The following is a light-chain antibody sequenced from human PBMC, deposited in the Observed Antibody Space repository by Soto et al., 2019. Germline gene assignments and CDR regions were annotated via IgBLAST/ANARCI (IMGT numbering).Light chain of an antibody. Sequence: ETVLTQSPGTLSLSPGERATLFCRASQSVSSSYLAWYQQKPGQAPRLLIYGASSRATGIPDRFSGSGSGTDFTLTITRLEPQDFAVYYCQQHGRSPPSLTFGQGTKVEIK. CDR2: GAS. CDR3: QQHGRSPPSLT. CDR1: QSVSSSY. J-gene: IGKJ1*01. V-gene: IGKV3-20*01.